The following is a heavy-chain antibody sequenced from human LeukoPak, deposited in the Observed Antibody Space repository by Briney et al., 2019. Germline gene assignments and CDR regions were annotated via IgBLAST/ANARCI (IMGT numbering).Heavy chain of an antibody. CDR3: ARDGAGPLYNWNDVADY. CDR1: GFTFSTYA. CDR2: ISGSGDST. Sequence: TGGSLRLSCAASGFTFSTYAVNWVRQAPGKGLEWVSTISGSGDSTYYADSVKGRFTISRDNAKNTLYLQMNSLRAEDTAVYYCARDGAGPLYNWNDVADYWGQGTLVTVSS. D-gene: IGHD1-20*01. V-gene: IGHV3-23*01. J-gene: IGHJ4*02.